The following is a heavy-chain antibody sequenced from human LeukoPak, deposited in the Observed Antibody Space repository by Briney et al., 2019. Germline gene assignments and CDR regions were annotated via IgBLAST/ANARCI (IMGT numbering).Heavy chain of an antibody. CDR3: ASQRHHRVAVAGSFDY. J-gene: IGHJ4*02. Sequence: GGSLRLSCAASGFTFSSYGMHWVRQAPGKGLEWVAVMSYDGSNKYYADSVKGRFTISRDSSKNTLYLQMNSLRAEDTAVYFCASQRHHRVAVAGSFDYWGQGTLVSVSP. CDR1: GFTFSSYG. V-gene: IGHV3-30*03. CDR2: MSYDGSNK. D-gene: IGHD6-19*01.